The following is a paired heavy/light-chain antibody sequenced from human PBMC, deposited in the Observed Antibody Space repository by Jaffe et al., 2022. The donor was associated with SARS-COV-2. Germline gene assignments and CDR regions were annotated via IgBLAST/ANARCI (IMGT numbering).Heavy chain of an antibody. Sequence: QVQLVQSGAEVRKPGASVKVSCKASGYIFSRFGISWVRQAPGQGLEWMGWISGYNSNINHTPKFQDRVTMTKDTSTGTAFMELRSLRSDDTAVYYCARDSRSSCSSSSCPYFDRWGQGTLVTVSS. V-gene: IGHV1-18*01. CDR1: GYIFSRFG. CDR3: ARDSRSSCSSSSCPYFDR. D-gene: IGHD2-15*01. CDR2: ISGYNSNI. J-gene: IGHJ4*02.
Light chain of an antibody. V-gene: IGKV2-30*01. CDR3: MQGTHWPIT. CDR2: EVS. J-gene: IGKJ5*01. CDR1: QSLVYSDGNTY. Sequence: DVVMTQSPLSLPVTLGQPASISCRSSQSLVYSDGNTYLNWFQQRPGQSPRRLIYEVSKRDSGVPDRFSGSGSGTDFTLKISRVEAEDVGVYYCMQGTHWPITFGQGTRLEIK.